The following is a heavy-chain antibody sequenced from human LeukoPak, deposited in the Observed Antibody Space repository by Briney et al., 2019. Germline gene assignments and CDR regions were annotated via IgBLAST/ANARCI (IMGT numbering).Heavy chain of an antibody. D-gene: IGHD2-2*01. CDR3: TRALQVVPAAMGGY. J-gene: IGHJ4*02. V-gene: IGHV3-49*04. Sequence: GVLRLSCTASGFTFGDYAMSWVRQAPGKGLEWVGFIRSKAYGGTTEYAASVKGRFTISRDDSKSIAYLQMNSLKTEDTAVYYCTRALQVVPAAMGGYWGQGTLVTVSS. CDR2: IRSKAYGGTT. CDR1: GFTFGDYA.